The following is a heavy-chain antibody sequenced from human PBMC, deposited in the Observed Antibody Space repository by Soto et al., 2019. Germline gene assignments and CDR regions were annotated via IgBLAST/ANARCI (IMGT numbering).Heavy chain of an antibody. J-gene: IGHJ4*02. D-gene: IGHD6-19*01. V-gene: IGHV4-34*01. CDR1: GGSFSGYY. CDR3: AREARSSGWASDY. CDR2: INHSGST. Sequence: SETLSLTCAVYGGSFSGYYWSWIRQPPGKGLEWIGEINHSGSTNYNPSLKSRVTISVDTSKNQFSLKLSSVTAADTAVYYCAREARSSGWASDYWGQGTLVTVS.